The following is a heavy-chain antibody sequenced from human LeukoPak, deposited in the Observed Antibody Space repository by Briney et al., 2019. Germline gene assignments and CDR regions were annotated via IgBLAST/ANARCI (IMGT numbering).Heavy chain of an antibody. J-gene: IGHJ5*02. CDR1: GGALTSNNW. Sequence: PSGTPSLTCGGSGGALTSNNWGGWVRPPPRQGLGWVGGDFFSGETNYNPSLKSRVTISVDTSKNQFSLKLSSVTAADTAVYYCARVELTYSSGWYPFPNWFDPWGQGTLVTVSS. D-gene: IGHD6-19*01. V-gene: IGHV4-4*02. CDR3: ARVELTYSSGWYPFPNWFDP. CDR2: DFFSGET.